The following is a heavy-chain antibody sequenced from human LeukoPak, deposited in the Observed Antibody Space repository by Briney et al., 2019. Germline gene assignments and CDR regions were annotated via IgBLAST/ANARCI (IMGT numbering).Heavy chain of an antibody. J-gene: IGHJ6*03. V-gene: IGHV3-23*01. CDR1: GLTFSSYA. CDR2: ISGRGGNT. CDR3: AKDGGLLWFGELPRTFYYMDV. D-gene: IGHD3-10*01. Sequence: PGGSLRLSCAASGLTFSSYAMTWVRQAPGKGLEWVSAISGRGGNTYYADSVRGRFTISRDNSKNTLYLQMNSLRAEDTAVYYCAKDGGLLWFGELPRTFYYMDVWGKGTTVTVSS.